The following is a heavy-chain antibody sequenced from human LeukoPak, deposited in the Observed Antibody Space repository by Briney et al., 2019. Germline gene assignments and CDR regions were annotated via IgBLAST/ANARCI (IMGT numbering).Heavy chain of an antibody. Sequence: GGSLRLSCAASGFTFSSYWMSWVRQAPGKGLEWVANIKQDGSEKYYVDSVKGRFTISRDNAKDSLYLQMNSLRAEDTAVYYCAKPAKTDYADYWGQGTLATVSS. J-gene: IGHJ4*02. CDR3: AKPAKTDYADY. CDR1: GFTFSSYW. CDR2: IKQDGSEK. D-gene: IGHD1-14*01. V-gene: IGHV3-7*03.